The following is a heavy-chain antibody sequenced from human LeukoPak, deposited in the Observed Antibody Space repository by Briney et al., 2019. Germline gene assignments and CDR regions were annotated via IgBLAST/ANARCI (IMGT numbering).Heavy chain of an antibody. CDR1: GGSISSYY. D-gene: IGHD3-3*01. Sequence: PSETLSLTCTVSGGSISSYYWSWIRQPPGKGLEWIGYIYYSGSTYYNPSLKSRVTISVDTSKNQFSLKLSSVTAADTAVYYCARSTIFGVAPGIYYMDVWGKGTTVTVSS. CDR3: ARSTIFGVAPGIYYMDV. J-gene: IGHJ6*03. CDR2: IYYSGST. V-gene: IGHV4-59*08.